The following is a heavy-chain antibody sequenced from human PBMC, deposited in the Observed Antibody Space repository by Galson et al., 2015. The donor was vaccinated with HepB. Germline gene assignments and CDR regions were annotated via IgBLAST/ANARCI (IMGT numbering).Heavy chain of an antibody. J-gene: IGHJ4*02. Sequence: SLRLSCAASGFTFSNAWMSWVRQAPGKGLEWVGRIKSKTDGGTTDYAAPVKGRFTISRDDSKNTLYLQMKSLKTEDTALYYCTTLPLLGGSYYTAYWGQGTLVTVSS. D-gene: IGHD1-26*01. CDR2: IKSKTDGGTT. CDR3: TTLPLLGGSYYTAY. V-gene: IGHV3-15*01. CDR1: GFTFSNAW.